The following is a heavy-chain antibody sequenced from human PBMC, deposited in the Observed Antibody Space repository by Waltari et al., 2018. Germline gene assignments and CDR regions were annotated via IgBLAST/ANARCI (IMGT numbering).Heavy chain of an antibody. V-gene: IGHV3-30*18. CDR2: ISYDGSNK. D-gene: IGHD3-10*01. Sequence: QVQLVESGGGVVQPGRSLRLSCAASGFTFSSYGMHWVRKVPGTGLGWVAVISYDGSNKYYADSVKGRFTISRDNSKNTLYLQMNSLRAEDTAVYYCAKGSMVRGVILYYYYYGMDVWGQGTTVTVSS. CDR1: GFTFSSYG. J-gene: IGHJ6*02. CDR3: AKGSMVRGVILYYYYYGMDV.